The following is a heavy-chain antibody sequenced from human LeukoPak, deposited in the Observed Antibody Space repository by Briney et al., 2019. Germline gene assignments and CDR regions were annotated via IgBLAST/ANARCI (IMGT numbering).Heavy chain of an antibody. CDR2: IYSGGST. D-gene: IGHD1-1*01. Sequence: PGGSLRLSCAASGFTVSSNYMSWVRQAPGKGLEWVSVIYSGGSTYYADSVKGRFTISRDNSKNTLYLQMNSLRAEDTAVYYCARVSPQLPWYFDLWGRGTLVTVSS. J-gene: IGHJ2*01. CDR3: ARVSPQLPWYFDL. CDR1: GFTVSSNY. V-gene: IGHV3-66*01.